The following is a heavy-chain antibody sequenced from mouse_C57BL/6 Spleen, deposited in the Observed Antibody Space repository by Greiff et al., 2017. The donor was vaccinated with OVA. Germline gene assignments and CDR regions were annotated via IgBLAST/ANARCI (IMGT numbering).Heavy chain of an antibody. CDR1: GYTFTSYW. CDR2: IDPSDSET. D-gene: IGHD2-2*01. J-gene: IGHJ3*01. V-gene: IGHV1-52*01. CDR3: ALYYGYGAWFAY. Sequence: QVQLKQPGAELVRPGSSVKLSCKASGYTFTSYWMHWVKQRPIQGLEWIGNIDPSDSETHYNQKFKDKATLNVDKSSSTAYMQLSSLTSEDSAVYYRALYYGYGAWFAYWGQGTLVTVSA.